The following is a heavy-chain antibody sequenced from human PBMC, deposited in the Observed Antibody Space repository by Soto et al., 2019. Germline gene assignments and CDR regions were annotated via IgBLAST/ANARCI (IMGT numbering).Heavy chain of an antibody. Sequence: PSETLSPTCAIYGGSFSHYYWSWVRQPPGKGLEWIGEINHSANSNYNPPLKSRVTISIDTSKTQFSLRLNSVTAADTAVYFCARVGGYNYPFDSWGQGTLVTVSS. CDR1: GGSFSHYY. V-gene: IGHV4-34*01. J-gene: IGHJ4*02. CDR3: ARVGGYNYPFDS. CDR2: INHSANS. D-gene: IGHD5-12*01.